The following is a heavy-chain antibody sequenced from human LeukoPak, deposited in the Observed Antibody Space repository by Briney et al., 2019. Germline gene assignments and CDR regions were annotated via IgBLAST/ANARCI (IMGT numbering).Heavy chain of an antibody. CDR3: ARTLTFDY. J-gene: IGHJ4*02. D-gene: IGHD3-9*01. CDR2: ISSSGSSI. V-gene: IGHV3-48*03. Sequence: GGSLRLSCAASGFSFSTYEMYWVRQAPGKGLEWVSFISSSGSSIHYADSVKGRFTISRDNAKNSLYLQMNSLRAEDTAVYYCARTLTFDYWGQGTLVTVSS. CDR1: GFSFSTYE.